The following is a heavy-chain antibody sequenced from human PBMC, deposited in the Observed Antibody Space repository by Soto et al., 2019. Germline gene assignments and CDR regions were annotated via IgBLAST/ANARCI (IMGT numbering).Heavy chain of an antibody. CDR2: IIPILGIA. Sequence: QVQLVQSGAEVKKPGSSVKVSCKASGGTFSSYTISWVRQAPGQGLEWMGRIIPILGIANYAQKYQGRVTITADKSTSPASMGRSSLRSEDTAVYYCAAANYGDYDMAFDIWGQGTMVTVSS. CDR1: GGTFSSYT. J-gene: IGHJ3*02. CDR3: AAANYGDYDMAFDI. V-gene: IGHV1-69*02. D-gene: IGHD4-17*01.